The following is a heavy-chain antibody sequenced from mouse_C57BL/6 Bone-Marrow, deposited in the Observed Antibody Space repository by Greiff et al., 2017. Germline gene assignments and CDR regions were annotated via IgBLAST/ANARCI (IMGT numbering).Heavy chain of an antibody. J-gene: IGHJ2*01. CDR1: GYTFTDHT. V-gene: IGHV1-78*01. Sequence: VKLQESDAELVKPGASVKISCKVSGYTFTDHTIHWMKQRPEQGLEWIGYIYPRDGSTKYNEKFKGKATLAADKSSSTAYMQHSSLTSEDSAVYVCARRTYGSSYYFDDWGKGTTLTVSS. D-gene: IGHD1-1*01. CDR3: ARRTYGSSYYFDD. CDR2: IYPRDGST.